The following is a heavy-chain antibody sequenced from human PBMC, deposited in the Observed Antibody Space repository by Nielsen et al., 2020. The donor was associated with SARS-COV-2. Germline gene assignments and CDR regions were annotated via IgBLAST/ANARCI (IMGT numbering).Heavy chain of an antibody. J-gene: IGHJ3*02. CDR2: IYYGGNT. CDR1: GGPITSFY. V-gene: IGHV4-59*01. Sequence: SETLSLTCTVSGGPITSFYWSWIRQAPGKGLEWIGYIYYGGNTFYNPSLKSRATISADATRSQISLRLKSLTPADAAVYYCARTTYYHNTTDYYFNAFHIWGPGTLVTVSS. CDR3: ARTTYYHNTTDYYFNAFHI. D-gene: IGHD3-10*01.